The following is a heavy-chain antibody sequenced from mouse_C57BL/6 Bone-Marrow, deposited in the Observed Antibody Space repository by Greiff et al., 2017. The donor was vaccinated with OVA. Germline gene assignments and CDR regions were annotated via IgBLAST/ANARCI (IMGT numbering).Heavy chain of an antibody. Sequence: QVQLQQSGAELVKPGASVKLSCKASGYTFTSYWMHWVKQRPGQGLEWIGMIHPNSGSTNYNEKFKSKATLTVDKSSSTAYMQLSSLTSEDSAVYDCAAYYGSSSWYFEVWGTGTTVTVSS. V-gene: IGHV1-64*01. CDR2: IHPNSGST. CDR1: GYTFTSYW. D-gene: IGHD1-1*01. CDR3: AAYYGSSSWYFEV. J-gene: IGHJ1*03.